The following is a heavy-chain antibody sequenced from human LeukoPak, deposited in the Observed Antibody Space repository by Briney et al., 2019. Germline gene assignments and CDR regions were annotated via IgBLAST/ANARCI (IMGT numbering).Heavy chain of an antibody. Sequence: PSQTLSLTCAVSGGSISSGGYSWSWIRQPPGKGLEWIGYIYHSGSTYYNPSHKSRVTISVDRSKNQFSLKLSSVTAADTAVYYCARGTGTISPFDYWGQGTLVTVSS. J-gene: IGHJ4*02. CDR1: GGSISSGGYS. CDR3: ARGTGTISPFDY. CDR2: IYHSGST. D-gene: IGHD1-7*01. V-gene: IGHV4-30-2*01.